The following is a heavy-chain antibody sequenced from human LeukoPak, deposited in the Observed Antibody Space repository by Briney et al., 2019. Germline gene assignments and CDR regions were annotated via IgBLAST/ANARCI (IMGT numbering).Heavy chain of an antibody. V-gene: IGHV3-21*01. CDR2: ISSSSSYI. D-gene: IGHD3-10*01. Sequence: PGGSLRLSCAASGFIFSSYSMNWVRQAPGKGLEWVSAISSSSSYIYHADSVKGRFTISRDNAKNSLYLQMNSLRAEDTAVYYCARAGMMVRGPGAPVDVWGKGTTVTVSS. CDR1: GFIFSSYS. CDR3: ARAGMMVRGPGAPVDV. J-gene: IGHJ6*04.